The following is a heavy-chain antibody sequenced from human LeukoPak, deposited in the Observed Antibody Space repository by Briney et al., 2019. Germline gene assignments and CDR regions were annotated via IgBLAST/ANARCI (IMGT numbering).Heavy chain of an antibody. CDR2: ISSSSSYT. Sequence: GGSLRLSCAASGFTFSDYYMSWIRQAPGKGLEWVSYISSSSSYTNYADSVKGRFTFSRDNARNSLYLQMNSLRADDTAIYYCAREGGWNDFDYWGQGTLVTVSS. V-gene: IGHV3-11*06. D-gene: IGHD1-1*01. CDR1: GFTFSDYY. J-gene: IGHJ4*02. CDR3: AREGGWNDFDY.